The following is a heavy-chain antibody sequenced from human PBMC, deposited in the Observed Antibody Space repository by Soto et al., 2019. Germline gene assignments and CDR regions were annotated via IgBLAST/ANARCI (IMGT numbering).Heavy chain of an antibody. Sequence: SETLSLTCTVSGGSVSSGSYYWSWIRQPPGKGLEWIGYTYYSGSTNYNPSLKSRVTISVDTSKNQFSLKLSSVTAADTAVYYCARDKGGWNGGAFDIWGQGTMVTVSS. CDR2: TYYSGST. CDR1: GGSVSSGSYY. D-gene: IGHD1-1*01. CDR3: ARDKGGWNGGAFDI. V-gene: IGHV4-61*01. J-gene: IGHJ3*02.